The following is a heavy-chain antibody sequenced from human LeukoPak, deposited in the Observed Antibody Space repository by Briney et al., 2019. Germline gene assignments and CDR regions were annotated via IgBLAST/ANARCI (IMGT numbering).Heavy chain of an antibody. D-gene: IGHD3-10*01. V-gene: IGHV5-51*01. CDR2: IYPSDSDT. CDR1: GYSFTNYW. Sequence: PGESLKISCKGSGYSFTNYWIGWVRQMPGKGLEWMGIIYPSDSDTRYNPSFEGQVTISADKSISTAYLQWSSLKASDTAMYYCARRGLGSGSYYYPHWFDPWGQGTLVTVSS. CDR3: ARRGLGSGSYYYPHWFDP. J-gene: IGHJ5*02.